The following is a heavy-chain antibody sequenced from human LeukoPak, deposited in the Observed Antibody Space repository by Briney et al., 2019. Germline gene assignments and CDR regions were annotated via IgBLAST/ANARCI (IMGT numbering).Heavy chain of an antibody. CDR3: ARGRYGWLPFDY. CDR1: GGSISSYY. D-gene: IGHD3-16*01. V-gene: IGHV4-59*01. CDR2: IYYSGST. J-gene: IGHJ4*02. Sequence: PSETLSLTCTVSGGSISSYYWGWIRQPPGKGLEWIGYIYYSGSTNYNPSLKSRVTISVDTSKNQFTLKLSSVTAADTAVYYCARGRYGWLPFDYWGQGTLVTASS.